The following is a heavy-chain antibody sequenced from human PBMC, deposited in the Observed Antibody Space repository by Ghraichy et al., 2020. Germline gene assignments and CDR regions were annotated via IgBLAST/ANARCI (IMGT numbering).Heavy chain of an antibody. CDR1: GGSFRDYY. V-gene: IGHV4-34*01. CDR2: IDHSGRM. CDR3: ARATLRDGMDV. J-gene: IGHJ6*02. Sequence: GSLSLTCAVYGGSFRDYYWTWIRQPPGKGLEYIGEIDHSGRMDHNPSLRSRVTMSVDTSRNHFSLKLSSVTATDTAVYYCARATLRDGMDVWGQGTTVIVSS.